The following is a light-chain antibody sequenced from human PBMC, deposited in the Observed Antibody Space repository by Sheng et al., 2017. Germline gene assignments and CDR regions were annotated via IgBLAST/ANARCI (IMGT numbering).Light chain of an antibody. CDR2: VHP. CDR3: QQYGSSPPWT. V-gene: IGKV3-20*01. CDR1: QSFSSSY. Sequence: EIVLTQSPGTLSLSPGERATLSCRASQSFSSSYLTWYQQKPGQAPSSSSMVHPPGPLASQTDSVAVGLGQTSLSPSADWNLRFAVYYCQQYGSSPPWTFGQGTKVEIK. J-gene: IGKJ1*01.